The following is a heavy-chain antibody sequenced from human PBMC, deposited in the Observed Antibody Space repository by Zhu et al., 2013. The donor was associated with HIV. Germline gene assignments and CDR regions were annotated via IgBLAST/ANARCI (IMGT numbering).Heavy chain of an antibody. CDR2: IVVGSGNT. J-gene: IGHJ6*02. D-gene: IGHD2-15*01. CDR3: AAARGVGYCSGGSCHIYYYGMDV. V-gene: IGHV1-58*02. Sequence: QMQLVQSGPEVKKPGTSVKVSCKASGFTFTSSAMQWVRQARGQRLEWIGWIVVGSGNTNYAQKFQERVTITRDMSTSTAYMELSSLRSEDTAVYYCAAARGVGYCSGGSCHIYYYGMDVWGQGTTVTVSS. CDR1: GFTFTSSA.